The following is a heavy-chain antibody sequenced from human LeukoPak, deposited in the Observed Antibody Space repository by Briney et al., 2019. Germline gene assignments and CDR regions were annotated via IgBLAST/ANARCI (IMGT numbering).Heavy chain of an antibody. D-gene: IGHD3-10*01. CDR2: IIPIFGTA. Sequence: SVKVSCKASGGTFGSYAISWVRQAPGQGLEWMGGIIPIFGTANYAQKFQGRVTITADESTSTAYMELSSLRSEDTAVYYCAREQDMVRGVIISGMDVWGKGTTVTVSS. V-gene: IGHV1-69*13. CDR1: GGTFGSYA. CDR3: AREQDMVRGVIISGMDV. J-gene: IGHJ6*04.